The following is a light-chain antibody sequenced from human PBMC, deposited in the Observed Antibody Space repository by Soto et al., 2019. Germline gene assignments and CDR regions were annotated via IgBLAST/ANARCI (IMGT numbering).Light chain of an antibody. CDR1: RSNIGAGYD. Sequence: QSVLTQPRSVSGAPGQWVTISGTGSRSNIGAGYDVHWYQQLPGTAPKLLIYDNTNRPSGVPDRFSGSKSGTSASLAITGLQAEHEADYYCQSYDSSLSVVFGGGTKLTVL. J-gene: IGLJ2*01. CDR3: QSYDSSLSVV. V-gene: IGLV1-40*01. CDR2: DNT.